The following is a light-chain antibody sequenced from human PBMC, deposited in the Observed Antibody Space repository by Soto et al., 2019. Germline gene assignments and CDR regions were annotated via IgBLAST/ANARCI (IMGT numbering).Light chain of an antibody. CDR1: SSDVGGYNH. Sequence: QSALTQPASVSGSPGQSITISCTGTSSDVGGYNHVSWYQQRPGKAPKLIIFEVTKRPSGVSNRFSASKSGNTASLTISGVQAEDEADYYCCSYAGTTTGVFGGGTKVTVL. V-gene: IGLV2-23*02. J-gene: IGLJ3*02. CDR3: CSYAGTTTGV. CDR2: EVT.